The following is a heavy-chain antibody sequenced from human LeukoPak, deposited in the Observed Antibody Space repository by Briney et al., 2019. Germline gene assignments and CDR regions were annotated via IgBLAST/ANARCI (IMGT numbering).Heavy chain of an antibody. V-gene: IGHV4-59*01. CDR2: ISYSATT. D-gene: IGHD2-2*01. Sequence: ASEKLSLTCTVSGLSISTYYWSWIRQSPGKGLEWIGYISYSATTNYNPSLNSRVTISLDTSKNQFSLKLSSVTAADTAVYYCARGGGCTTTRCDFDYWGQGTLLPLFS. J-gene: IGHJ4*02. CDR1: GLSISTYY. CDR3: ARGGGCTTTRCDFDY.